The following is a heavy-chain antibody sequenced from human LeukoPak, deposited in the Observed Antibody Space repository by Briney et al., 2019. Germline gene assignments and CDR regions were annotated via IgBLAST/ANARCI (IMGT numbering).Heavy chain of an antibody. J-gene: IGHJ4*02. CDR1: GFTFSTYG. Sequence: GGSLRLSCAASGFTFSTYGMHWVRQAPGRGLEWVAVISYDGSYKYYADSVKGRFTISRDNSKNTLYLQMNSLRAEDTAVYYCAKVGDYGDYALDYWGQGTLVTVSS. CDR2: ISYDGSYK. D-gene: IGHD4-17*01. V-gene: IGHV3-30*18. CDR3: AKVGDYGDYALDY.